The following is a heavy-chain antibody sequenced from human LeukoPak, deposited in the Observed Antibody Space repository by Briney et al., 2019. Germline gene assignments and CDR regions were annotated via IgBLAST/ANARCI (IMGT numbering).Heavy chain of an antibody. D-gene: IGHD3-10*01. V-gene: IGHV3-30-3*01. CDR3: AKEGAGDRGKGYGFDI. CDR1: GFTFSSYA. J-gene: IGHJ3*02. CDR2: ISYDGSNK. Sequence: GRSLRLSCAASGFTFSSYAMHWVRQAPGKGLEWVAVISYDGSNKYYADSVKGRFTISRDNYKNTVDLQMNSLRVEDTAIYYCAKEGAGDRGKGYGFDIWGQGTKVTVSS.